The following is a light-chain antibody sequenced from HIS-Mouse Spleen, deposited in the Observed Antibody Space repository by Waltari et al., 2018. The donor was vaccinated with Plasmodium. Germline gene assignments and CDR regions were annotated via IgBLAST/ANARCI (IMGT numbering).Light chain of an antibody. V-gene: IGKV1-39*01. CDR2: AAS. J-gene: IGKJ1*01. Sequence: DIQMTQPPSSISASVGERVPITCRASQSISSYLNWYQQKPGKAPKLLIYAASSLQSGVPSRFSGSGSGTDFTLTISSLQPEYFATYYCQQSYSTWTFGQGTKVEIK. CDR1: QSISSY. CDR3: QQSYSTWT.